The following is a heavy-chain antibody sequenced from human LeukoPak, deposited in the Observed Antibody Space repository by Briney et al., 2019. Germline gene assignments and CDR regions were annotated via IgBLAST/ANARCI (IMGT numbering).Heavy chain of an antibody. CDR2: ISYDDGTNK. D-gene: IGHD5-18*01. CDR1: GFTFSTYP. Sequence: GGSLRLSCAASGFTFSTYPMHWDRQAPGKGLEWVAVISYDDGTNKYYADSAKGRFTISRDNSKNTLYLQMNSLRAEDTAVYYCARLNLGYGYFLEATKHDYWGQGTLVTVSS. CDR3: ARLNLGYGYFLEATKHDY. J-gene: IGHJ4*02. V-gene: IGHV3-30-3*01.